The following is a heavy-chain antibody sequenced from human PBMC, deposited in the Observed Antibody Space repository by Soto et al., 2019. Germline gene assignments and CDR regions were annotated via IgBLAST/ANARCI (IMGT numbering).Heavy chain of an antibody. Sequence: SDTLSLTSTFDRTSVSSTISYWGWVRQPPGKGLEWIGSVYYSGSTYYNPSLESRVTISVDKSKNQFSLKLMSLSAADTAVYYCGRLEGLATISYYFDYWGQGALVTVSS. J-gene: IGHJ4*02. CDR1: RTSVSSTISY. V-gene: IGHV4-39*01. CDR2: VYYSGST. D-gene: IGHD3-9*01. CDR3: GRLEGLATISYYFDY.